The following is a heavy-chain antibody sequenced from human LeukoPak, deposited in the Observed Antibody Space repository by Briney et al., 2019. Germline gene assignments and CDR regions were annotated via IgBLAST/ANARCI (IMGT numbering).Heavy chain of an antibody. J-gene: IGHJ4*02. Sequence: GGSLRLSCAASGFTFSSYSMNWVRQAPGQGLESVSYISSSSSYIYYVDSVKGRFTNHRDNAKNSLYLQMNSLRAEDTAVYYCAGRAGIFDYWGQGTLVTVSS. CDR2: ISSSSSYI. D-gene: IGHD6-13*01. CDR3: AGRAGIFDY. CDR1: GFTFSSYS. V-gene: IGHV3-21*01.